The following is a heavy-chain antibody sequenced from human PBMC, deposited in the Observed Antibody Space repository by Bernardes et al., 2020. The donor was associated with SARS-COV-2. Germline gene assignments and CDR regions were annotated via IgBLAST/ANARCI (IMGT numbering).Heavy chain of an antibody. J-gene: IGHJ5*02. CDR2: IFVGSGNT. V-gene: IGHV1-58*01. CDR3: AADLAPYDNANYFDP. Sequence: SVKVSCKTSGFSFSSSAVQWVRQARGQRLEWIGWIFVGSGNTNYAQKFQERVTITRDMSTSTAYMEMSSLTSDDTAVYYCAADLAPYDNANYFDPWGQGTLVTVSS. CDR1: GFSFSSSA. D-gene: IGHD1-7*01.